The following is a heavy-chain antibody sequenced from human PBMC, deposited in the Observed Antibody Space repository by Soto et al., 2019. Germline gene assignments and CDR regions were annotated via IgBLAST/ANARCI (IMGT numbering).Heavy chain of an antibody. CDR2: ISSSSSYI. D-gene: IGHD2-2*01. CDR1: GFTFSSYS. Sequence: EVLLVESGGGLVKPGGSLRLSCAASGFTFSSYSMNWVRQAPGKGLEWVSSISSSSSYIYYADSVKGRFTISRDNAKNSLYLQMNSLRAEDTAVYYCARDSYQPYCSSTSCYPPYYYGMDVWGQGTTVTVSS. J-gene: IGHJ6*02. CDR3: ARDSYQPYCSSTSCYPPYYYGMDV. V-gene: IGHV3-21*01.